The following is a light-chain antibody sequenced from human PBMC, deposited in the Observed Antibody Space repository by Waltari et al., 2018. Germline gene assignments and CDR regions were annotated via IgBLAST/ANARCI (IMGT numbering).Light chain of an antibody. CDR3: QQRSYWPLT. Sequence: EIVLTQSPATLSLSPGERATLSCRASESIDSHLAWYQQKPGQAPSLLIYDASNRATGIHARFSGSRSGTDFTLTISSLDPEDFAVYYCQQRSYWPLTFGGGTKVEIK. CDR1: ESIDSH. CDR2: DAS. V-gene: IGKV3-11*01. J-gene: IGKJ4*01.